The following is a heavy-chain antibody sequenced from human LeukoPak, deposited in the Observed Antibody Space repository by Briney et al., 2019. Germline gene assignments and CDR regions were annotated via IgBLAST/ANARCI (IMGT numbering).Heavy chain of an antibody. CDR1: GFTFDDYG. J-gene: IGHJ4*02. CDR2: SNWNGGRI. Sequence: GGSLRLSCAASGFTFDDYGMSWVRQAPGQGLEWVSGSNWNGGRIGYADSVKSRFTISRDNAKKSLYLQMNSLRAEDTALYYCARGHNTMVRVYFAYWGQGTLVTVSS. CDR3: ARGHNTMVRVYFAY. V-gene: IGHV3-20*04. D-gene: IGHD3-10*01.